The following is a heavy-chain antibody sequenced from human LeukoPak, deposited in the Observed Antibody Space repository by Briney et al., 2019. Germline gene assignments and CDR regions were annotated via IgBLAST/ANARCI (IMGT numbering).Heavy chain of an antibody. CDR3: ATVRAYYDILTGYSRAFDY. D-gene: IGHD3-9*01. Sequence: ASVKVSCKVSGYTLTELSMHWVRQAPGKGLEWMGGFDPEDGETIYAQKFQGRVTMTEDTSTDTAYMELSSLRSEDTAVYYCATVRAYYDILTGYSRAFDYWGQGTLVTVSS. J-gene: IGHJ4*02. CDR1: GYTLTELS. V-gene: IGHV1-24*01. CDR2: FDPEDGET.